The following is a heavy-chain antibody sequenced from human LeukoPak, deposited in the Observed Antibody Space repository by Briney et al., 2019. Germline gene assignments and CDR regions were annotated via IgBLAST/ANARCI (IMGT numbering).Heavy chain of an antibody. D-gene: IGHD2-21*02. CDR2: ISGDGTAR. Sequence: GGSLRLSCAASGFTSSSYWMHWVRQVPGKGLVWVSRISGDGTARNYADSVKGRFTISRDDAKNTVDLQMNSLRGEDTAVYYCHIVVVTAIGVPFDIWGQGTMVTVSP. V-gene: IGHV3-74*01. J-gene: IGHJ3*02. CDR1: GFTSSSYW. CDR3: HIVVVTAIGVPFDI.